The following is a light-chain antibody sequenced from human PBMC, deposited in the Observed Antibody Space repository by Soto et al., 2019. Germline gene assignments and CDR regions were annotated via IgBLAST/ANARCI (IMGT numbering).Light chain of an antibody. CDR2: KAS. CDR1: QSIDSW. J-gene: IGKJ1*01. V-gene: IGKV1-5*03. Sequence: DIQMTQSPSTLSASVGDGVTITCRASQSIDSWLAWYQHKPGKAPKLLIFKASTIETGVPSRFSGSGSETEFTLTISSLQPDDSATYYCQPYDSYSRTFGQGTKVDI. CDR3: QPYDSYSRT.